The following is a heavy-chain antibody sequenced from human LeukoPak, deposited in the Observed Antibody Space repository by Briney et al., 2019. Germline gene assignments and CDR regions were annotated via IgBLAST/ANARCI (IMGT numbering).Heavy chain of an antibody. Sequence: ASVTVSCKASGYTFSNYAMNWVRQAPGQGLEWMGWINTNTGNPTYAQGFTGQFVFSLDTSVSTAYLQISTVKGEDTAVYYCARGAKDSSGYHPTYAFDIWGQGTMVTVSS. CDR2: INTNTGNP. CDR3: ARGAKDSSGYHPTYAFDI. CDR1: GYTFSNYA. J-gene: IGHJ3*02. D-gene: IGHD3-22*01. V-gene: IGHV7-4-1*02.